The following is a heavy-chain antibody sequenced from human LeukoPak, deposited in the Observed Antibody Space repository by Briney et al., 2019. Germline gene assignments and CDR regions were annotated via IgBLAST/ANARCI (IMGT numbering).Heavy chain of an antibody. CDR1: GFTFDDYA. V-gene: IGHV3-9*01. Sequence: GRSLRLSCAASGFTFDDYAMHWVRQAPGKGLEWVSGISWNSGSIGYADSVKGRFTTSRDNAKNSLYLQMNSLRAEDTALYYCAKGLYYYDSSGNTFDYWGQGTLVTVSS. CDR2: ISWNSGSI. D-gene: IGHD3-22*01. CDR3: AKGLYYYDSSGNTFDY. J-gene: IGHJ4*02.